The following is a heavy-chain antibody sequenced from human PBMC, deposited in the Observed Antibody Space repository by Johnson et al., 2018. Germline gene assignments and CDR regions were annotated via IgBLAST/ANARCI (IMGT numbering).Heavy chain of an antibody. CDR1: GGSISTYY. V-gene: IGHV4-59*01. CDR2: IHYTGST. CDR3: AREWSAFDI. D-gene: IGHD1-26*01. Sequence: QVQLQESGPGLVKXSETXSLXCTVSGGSISTYYWSWIRQPPGKGLEWVAYIHYTGSTNYNPSLKSRVTISVATSENQFSLKLTSVTAADTAVYYCAREWSAFDIWGQGTMVTVSS. J-gene: IGHJ3*02.